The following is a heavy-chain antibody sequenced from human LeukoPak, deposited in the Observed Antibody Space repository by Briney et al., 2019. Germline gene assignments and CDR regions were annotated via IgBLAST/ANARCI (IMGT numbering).Heavy chain of an antibody. J-gene: IGHJ4*02. D-gene: IGHD2-15*01. CDR2: IYSGGST. Sequence: GGSLRLSCAASGFTVSSNYMSWVRQAPGKGLEWVSVIYSGGSTYYADSVKGRFTISRDNSKNTLYLQMNSLRAEDTAVYYYSKVGGIGYWGYYFDYWGQGTLVTVSS. CDR1: GFTVSSNY. V-gene: IGHV3-53*01. CDR3: SKVGGIGYWGYYFDY.